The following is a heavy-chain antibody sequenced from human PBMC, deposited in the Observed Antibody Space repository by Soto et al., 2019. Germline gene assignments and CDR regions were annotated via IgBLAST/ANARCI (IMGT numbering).Heavy chain of an antibody. CDR2: VYHRAST. D-gene: IGHD1-1*01. Sequence: SSTXSLTCSLSVASMTTGCFSLTWVRQPPGGVLEWIGHVYHRASTQYNPSLKGRVSISFDTSRSLFSLRLTSLTAEDTAVYFCPRGSAAQLSILYFENWGQGTQVTVS. V-gene: IGHV4-30-2*01. CDR3: PRGSAAQLSILYFEN. CDR1: VASMTTGCFS. J-gene: IGHJ4*02.